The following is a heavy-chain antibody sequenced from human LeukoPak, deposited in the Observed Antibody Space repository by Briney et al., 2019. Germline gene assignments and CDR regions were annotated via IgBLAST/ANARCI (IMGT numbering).Heavy chain of an antibody. D-gene: IGHD2-15*01. J-gene: IGHJ3*02. V-gene: IGHV1-2*02. CDR1: GYTFTGYY. CDR2: INPNSGGT. CDR3: ARGPPVEGYCSGGSCKDAFDI. Sequence: ASVKVSCKASGYTFTGYYMHWVRQASGQGLEWMGWINPNSGGTNYAQKFQGRVTTTRDTSISTAYMELSRLRSDDTAVYYCARGPPVEGYCSGGSCKDAFDIWGQGTMVTVSS.